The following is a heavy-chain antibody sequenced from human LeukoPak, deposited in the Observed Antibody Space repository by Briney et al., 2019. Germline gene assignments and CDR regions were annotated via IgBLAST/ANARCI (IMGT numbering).Heavy chain of an antibody. CDR3: AKGRPGSHYSLGY. D-gene: IGHD1-26*01. J-gene: IGHJ4*02. CDR1: GFTFSSYG. V-gene: IGHV3-30*02. Sequence: PGGSLRLSCAASGFTFSSYGMHWVRQAPGKGLEWVAFIRYDGSNKYYADSVKGRFTISRDNSKNTLYLQMNSLRAEDTAVYYCAKGRPGSHYSLGYWGQGTLVTVSS. CDR2: IRYDGSNK.